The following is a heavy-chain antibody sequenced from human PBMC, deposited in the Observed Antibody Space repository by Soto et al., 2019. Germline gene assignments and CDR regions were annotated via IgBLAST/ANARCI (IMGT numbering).Heavy chain of an antibody. D-gene: IGHD3-3*01. CDR1: GFTFSKYT. CDR3: AREVYYDFWSGFNTHPYYFDD. CDR2: ISDDGSNT. Sequence: QVQLVESGGGVVQPGRSLRLSCAASGFTFSKYTMHWVRQAPGKGLEWVAAISDDGSNTYYADSVKGRFTISRDNSKNTLYLQMNNLSNEDTAVHYCAREVYYDFWSGFNTHPYYFDDWGQGTLVTVSS. V-gene: IGHV3-30-3*01. J-gene: IGHJ4*02.